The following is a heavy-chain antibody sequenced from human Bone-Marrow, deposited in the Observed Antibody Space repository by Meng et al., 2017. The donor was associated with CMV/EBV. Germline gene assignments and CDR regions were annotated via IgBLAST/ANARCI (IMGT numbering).Heavy chain of an antibody. CDR1: GGSISSYY. Sequence: GSLRLSCTVSGGSISSYYWSWIRQPPGKGLEWIGYIYYSGSTNYNPSLKSRVTISVDTSKNQFSLKLSSVTAADTAVYYCVKDGRDGYNYLLRLDPWGQGTLVTVSS. D-gene: IGHD5-24*01. CDR3: VKDGRDGYNYLLRLDP. J-gene: IGHJ5*02. V-gene: IGHV4-59*01. CDR2: IYYSGST.